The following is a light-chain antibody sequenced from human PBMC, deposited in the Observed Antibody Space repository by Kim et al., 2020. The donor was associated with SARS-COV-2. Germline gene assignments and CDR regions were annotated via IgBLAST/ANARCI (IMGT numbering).Light chain of an antibody. J-gene: IGLJ3*02. CDR2: DVS. CDR3: SSYTSISTWV. V-gene: IGLV2-14*04. Sequence: GQSITISCTGTSSDVGGYNYVSWYQQHPGKAPKLMIYDVSKRPSGFSNRFSGSKSGNTASLTISGLQAEDEADYYCSSYTSISTWVFGGGTQLTVL. CDR1: SSDVGGYNY.